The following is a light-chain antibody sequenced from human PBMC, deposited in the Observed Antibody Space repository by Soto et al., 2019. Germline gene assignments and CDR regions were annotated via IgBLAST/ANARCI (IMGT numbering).Light chain of an antibody. V-gene: IGKV3-20*01. J-gene: IGKJ1*01. Sequence: EMMLNQSPVTMSLSQGERATLSCRASQSVTSSFLAWYQQKPGQAPRLLIYSASHRATGIPDRFSGSESGTDFTLTIIRLEPEDFAVYYCQQYDISPCRFCQVTKVDNK. CDR1: QSVTSSF. CDR2: SAS. CDR3: QQYDISPCR.